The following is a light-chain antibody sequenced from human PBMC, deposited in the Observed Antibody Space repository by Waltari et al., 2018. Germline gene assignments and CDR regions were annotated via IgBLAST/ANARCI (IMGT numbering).Light chain of an antibody. CDR2: WAS. V-gene: IGKV4-1*01. Sequence: DIVLTPSPAALALSLGEKATIRCRSAPSVLSSTNSNNYLAWYQQRPGQPPKLLFYWASTRVSGVPDRFDGSGSGTDFTLTISSLQAEDLAVYYCQQYYTTPCTFGQGTRLEIK. CDR3: QQYYTTPCT. CDR1: PSVLSSTNSNNY. J-gene: IGKJ2*02.